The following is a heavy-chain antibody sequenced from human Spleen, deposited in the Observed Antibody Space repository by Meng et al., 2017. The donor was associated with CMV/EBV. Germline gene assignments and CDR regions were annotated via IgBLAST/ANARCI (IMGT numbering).Heavy chain of an antibody. Sequence: GESLKISCAASGFTFSTSAMHWVRQAPGKGLEWVAIISYDESKKYYADSVKGRFTVSRDNSKNTLYLQMNSLRADDTAVYYCARDPNYDFWSGLVDSWGQGTQVTVSS. J-gene: IGHJ4*02. CDR2: ISYDESKK. CDR3: ARDPNYDFWSGLVDS. CDR1: GFTFSTSA. D-gene: IGHD3-3*01. V-gene: IGHV3-30*04.